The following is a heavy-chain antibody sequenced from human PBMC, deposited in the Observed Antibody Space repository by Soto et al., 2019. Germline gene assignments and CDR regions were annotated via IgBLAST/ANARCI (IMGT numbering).Heavy chain of an antibody. Sequence: FLRLSCAASGFTFSSYAMHWVRQAPGKGLEWVAVISYDGSNKYYADSVKGRFTISRDNSKNTLYLQMNSLRAEDTAVYYCAREGFDYWGQGTLVTVYS. J-gene: IGHJ4*02. CDR2: ISYDGSNK. V-gene: IGHV3-30-3*01. CDR1: GFTFSSYA. CDR3: AREGFDY.